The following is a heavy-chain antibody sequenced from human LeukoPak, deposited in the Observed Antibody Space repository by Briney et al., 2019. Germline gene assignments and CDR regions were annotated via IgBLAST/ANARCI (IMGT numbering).Heavy chain of an antibody. D-gene: IGHD3-22*01. CDR3: AKDLDYYDSSGHI. CDR1: GFTFSSYA. V-gene: IGHV3-23*01. Sequence: GGPLRLSCAASGFTFSSYAMSWVRQAPGKGLEWVSAISGSGGSTYYADSVKGRFTISRDNSKNTLYLQMNSLRAEDTAVYYCAKDLDYYDSSGHIWGQGTMVTVSS. CDR2: ISGSGGST. J-gene: IGHJ3*02.